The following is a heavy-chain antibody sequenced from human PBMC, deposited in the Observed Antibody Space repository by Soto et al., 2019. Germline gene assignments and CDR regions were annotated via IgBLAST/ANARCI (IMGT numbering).Heavy chain of an antibody. CDR3: ARGAGDYTRYYFDY. Sequence: SETLSLTCAVYGGSFSGYYWSWIRQPPGKGLEWIGEINHSGSTNYNPSLKSRVTISVDTSKNQFSLKLSSVTAADTAVYYCARGAGDYTRYYFDYWGQGTLVTVSS. V-gene: IGHV4-34*01. J-gene: IGHJ4*02. CDR1: GGSFSGYY. CDR2: INHSGST. D-gene: IGHD4-17*01.